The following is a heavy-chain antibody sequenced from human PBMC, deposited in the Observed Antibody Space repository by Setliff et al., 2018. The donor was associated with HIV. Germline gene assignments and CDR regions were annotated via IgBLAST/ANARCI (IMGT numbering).Heavy chain of an antibody. CDR2: ISSTGGTT. V-gene: IGHV3-23*01. CDR3: VRDLTTIVTRKVFDI. D-gene: IGHD4-4*01. J-gene: IGHJ3*02. CDR1: GFTFSRYA. Sequence: GGSLRLSCAVSGFTFSRYAMSWVRQAPGKGLEWVSGISSTGGTTYYADSVKGRFTISRDNSKNTLFLQVKSLTAEDTAIYYCVRDLTTIVTRKVFDIWGQGTMVTVSS.